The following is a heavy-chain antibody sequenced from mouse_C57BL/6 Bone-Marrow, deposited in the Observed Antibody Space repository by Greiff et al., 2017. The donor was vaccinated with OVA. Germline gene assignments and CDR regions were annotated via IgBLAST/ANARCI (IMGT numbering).Heavy chain of an antibody. CDR2: IYPGSGNT. J-gene: IGHJ3*01. CDR3: ARLGYYGSSYIAY. Sequence: QVQLQQSGAELVRPGASVKLSCKASGYTFTDYYINWVKQRPGQGLEWIARIYPGSGNTYYNEKFKGKATLTAEKSSSTAYMQLSSLTSEDSAVYFCARLGYYGSSYIAYWGQGTLVTVSA. CDR1: GYTFTDYY. V-gene: IGHV1-76*01. D-gene: IGHD1-1*01.